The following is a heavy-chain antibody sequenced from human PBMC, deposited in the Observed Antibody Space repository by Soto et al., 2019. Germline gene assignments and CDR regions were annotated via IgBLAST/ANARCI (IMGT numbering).Heavy chain of an antibody. D-gene: IGHD6-19*01. J-gene: IGHJ6*02. V-gene: IGHV1-8*01. Sequence: QVQLVQSGAEVKKPGASVKVSCTFTSYDINWVRQAPEQGLEWMAWMNPNSGDTRYAQKLQGRVTMTRNTSSFTAYMELSSLRSEDTAVYYCARGPGSSDWRFSYYYMDVWGQGTTVTVSS. CDR3: ARGPGSSDWRFSYYYMDV. CDR2: MNPNSGDT. CDR1: FTSYD.